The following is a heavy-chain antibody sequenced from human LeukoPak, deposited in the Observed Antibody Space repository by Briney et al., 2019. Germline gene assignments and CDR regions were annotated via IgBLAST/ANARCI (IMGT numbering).Heavy chain of an antibody. CDR2: IRYDGSNK. D-gene: IGHD3-10*01. CDR1: GFTFSSYG. Sequence: GGTLRLSCAASGFTFSSYGMHWVRQAPGKGLEWVAFIRYDGSNKYYADSVKGRFTISRDNSKNTLYLQMNSLRAEDTAVYYCARDVYYGSGSPRLDYWGQGTLVTVSS. J-gene: IGHJ4*02. V-gene: IGHV3-30*02. CDR3: ARDVYYGSGSPRLDY.